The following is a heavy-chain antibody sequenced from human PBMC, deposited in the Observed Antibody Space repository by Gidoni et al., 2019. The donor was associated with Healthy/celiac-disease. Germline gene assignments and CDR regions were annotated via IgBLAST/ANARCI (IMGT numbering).Heavy chain of an antibody. V-gene: IGHV3-53*02. CDR2: IYRGGTT. CDR1: GFTVSSNY. J-gene: IGHJ4*02. Sequence: EVQLVETGVGLIQPGGSLRLSCAASGFTVSSNYMSWVRQAPGKGLEWVSGIYRGGTTYYADSVKGRFTISRDNAKNTLYLQRNSLRAEDTAVYYCARAAGRGFLEWWYFDYWGQGTLVTVSS. D-gene: IGHD3-3*01. CDR3: ARAAGRGFLEWWYFDY.